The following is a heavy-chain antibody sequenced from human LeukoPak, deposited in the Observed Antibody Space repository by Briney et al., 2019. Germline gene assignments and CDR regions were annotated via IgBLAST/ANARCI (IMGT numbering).Heavy chain of an antibody. Sequence: SETLSLTCAVYGGSFSGYYWSWIRQPPGKGLEWIGEINHSGSTNYNPSLKSRVTISVDTSKNQFSLKLSSVTAADTAVYYCARAVTGSDFDYWGRGTLVTVSS. V-gene: IGHV4-34*01. CDR2: INHSGST. CDR3: ARAVTGSDFDY. CDR1: GGSFSGYY. D-gene: IGHD7-27*01. J-gene: IGHJ4*02.